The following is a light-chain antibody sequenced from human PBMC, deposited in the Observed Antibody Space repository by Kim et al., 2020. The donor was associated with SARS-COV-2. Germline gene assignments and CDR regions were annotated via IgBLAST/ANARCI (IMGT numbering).Light chain of an antibody. V-gene: IGKV1-5*03. CDR2: RAS. J-gene: IGKJ2*01. Sequence: SPSVGDRVIITCRASQSIDNWLAWYQQKPGTAPNLLIYRASTLKSGVPSRFSGSGSGTEFTLTINNLQPEDFATYYCQEYDGNLYTFGQGTKLEI. CDR1: QSIDNW. CDR3: QEYDGNLYT.